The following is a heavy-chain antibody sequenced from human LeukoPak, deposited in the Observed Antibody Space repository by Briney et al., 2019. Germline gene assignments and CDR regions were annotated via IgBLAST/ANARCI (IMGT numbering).Heavy chain of an antibody. V-gene: IGHV3-21*01. Sequence: PGGSLRLSCAASGFAFSGYSMNWVRQAPGKGLEWVSSISSSASYIYYADSVKGRFTISRVNAKNSLYLQMNSLRAEDTAVYYCARDRAGSTSDFDYWGQGTLVTVSS. CDR3: ARDRAGSTSDFDY. CDR2: ISSSASYI. J-gene: IGHJ4*02. CDR1: GFAFSGYS. D-gene: IGHD2-2*01.